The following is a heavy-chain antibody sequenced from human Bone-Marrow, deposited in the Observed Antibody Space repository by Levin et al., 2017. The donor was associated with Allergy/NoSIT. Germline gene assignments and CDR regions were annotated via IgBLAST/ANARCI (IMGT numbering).Heavy chain of an antibody. CDR2: IWYDGTNK. J-gene: IGHJ4*02. V-gene: IGHV3-33*01. Sequence: GGSLRLSCVASGFRFRDHGMHWVRQAPGKGLEWVGIIWYDGTNKYYADSVKGRFTISRDNSKNTLYLQLNSLRAEDTAMYYCVRDLDTSELFDSWGQGTLVTVAS. CDR1: GFRFRDHG. D-gene: IGHD3-22*01. CDR3: VRDLDTSELFDS.